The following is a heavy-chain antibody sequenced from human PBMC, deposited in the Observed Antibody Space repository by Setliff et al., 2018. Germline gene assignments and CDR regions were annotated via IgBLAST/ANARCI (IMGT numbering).Heavy chain of an antibody. CDR2: INGGNGNT. J-gene: IGHJ4*02. V-gene: IGHV1-3*01. Sequence: ASVKVSCKASGYSFSTYAMHWVRQAPGQRLEWMGWINGGNGNTKYSQKFQGRITITRDTSASTAYMEMSSLRSEDTAVYYCARDREYCSRTSCYINYWGQGALVTVSS. CDR3: ARDREYCSRTSCYINY. CDR1: GYSFSTYA. D-gene: IGHD2-2*02.